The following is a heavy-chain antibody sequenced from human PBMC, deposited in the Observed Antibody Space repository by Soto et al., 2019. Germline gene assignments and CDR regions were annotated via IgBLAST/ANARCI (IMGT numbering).Heavy chain of an antibody. Sequence: QVQLVESGGGVVQPGRSLRLSCAASGFTFSSYAMHWVRQAPGKGLEWVAVISYDGSNKYYADSVKGRFTISRDNSKNALYLQMNSLRAEDTAVYYCARDGERDESGWYAGGYFQHWGQGTLVTVSS. CDR2: ISYDGSNK. CDR3: ARDGERDESGWYAGGYFQH. D-gene: IGHD6-13*01. J-gene: IGHJ1*01. V-gene: IGHV3-30-3*01. CDR1: GFTFSSYA.